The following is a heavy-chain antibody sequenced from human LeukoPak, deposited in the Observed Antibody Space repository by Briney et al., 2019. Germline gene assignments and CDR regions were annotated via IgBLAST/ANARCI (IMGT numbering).Heavy chain of an antibody. J-gene: IGHJ4*02. D-gene: IGHD3-3*01. CDR3: ARARDIWNGNFDY. V-gene: IGHV4-30-2*01. Sequence: SQTLSLTCDVSGGSITSGTYYWSWIRQPPGKGLEWIGYILHSGSTYQNPSLKSRVTISVDTSKSQFSLKLSSVTAADTAVYYCARARDIWNGNFDYWGQGTLVTVSS. CDR1: GGSITSGTYY. CDR2: ILHSGST.